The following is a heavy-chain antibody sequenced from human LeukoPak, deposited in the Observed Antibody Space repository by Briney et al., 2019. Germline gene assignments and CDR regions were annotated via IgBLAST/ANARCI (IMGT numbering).Heavy chain of an antibody. D-gene: IGHD3-16*01. V-gene: IGHV3-53*01. CDR1: GFTVSSSY. Sequence: GGSLRLSCAASGFTVSSSYMSWGRQAPGKGLEWVSVIYSGGRTSYADSVKGRFTISRDNSKNTLYLQMNSLRAEDTAVYYCAKRALPFGGGFDYWGQGTLVSVSS. CDR2: IYSGGRT. CDR3: AKRALPFGGGFDY. J-gene: IGHJ4*02.